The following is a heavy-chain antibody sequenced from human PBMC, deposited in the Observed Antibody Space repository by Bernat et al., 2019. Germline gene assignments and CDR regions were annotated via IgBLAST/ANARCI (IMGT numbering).Heavy chain of an antibody. J-gene: IGHJ4*02. Sequence: QVQLVESGGGVVQPGRSLRLSCAASGFTFSSYGMHWVRQAPGKGLEWVAVISNDGRNKYYVDSVKDRLTISRDNSQNTLYLQMNSLRVEDTAVYYCAKERDSSNWYGGGFDYWGQGTLVTVSS. CDR3: AKERDSSNWYGGGFDY. V-gene: IGHV3-30*18. CDR1: GFTFSSYG. D-gene: IGHD6-13*01. CDR2: ISNDGRNK.